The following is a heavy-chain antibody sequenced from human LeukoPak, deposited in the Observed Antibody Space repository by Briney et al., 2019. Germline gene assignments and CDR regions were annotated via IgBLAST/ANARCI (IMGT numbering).Heavy chain of an antibody. Sequence: TGRSLRLSCAASGFTFSSYWMHWVRQAPGKGLVWVSRISSVGSTTAYADSVKGRFTISRDNAKNTLYLRMISLRAEDTAVYYCARGSDYDYRSFDYWGQGTLVTVSS. CDR3: ARGSDYDYRSFDY. J-gene: IGHJ4*02. CDR1: GFTFSSYW. V-gene: IGHV3-74*01. CDR2: ISSVGSTT. D-gene: IGHD5-12*01.